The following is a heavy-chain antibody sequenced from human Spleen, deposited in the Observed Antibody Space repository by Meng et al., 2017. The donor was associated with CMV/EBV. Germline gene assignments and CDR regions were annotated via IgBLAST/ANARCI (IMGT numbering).Heavy chain of an antibody. V-gene: IGHV3-7*01. CDR2: IKQDGSEK. CDR1: GFTFSSYW. CDR3: ARDRTYGSAPGYFDY. D-gene: IGHD3-10*01. Sequence: SGFTFSSYWMSWVRQAPGKGLEWVANIKQDGSEKYYVDSVKGRFTISRDNAKNSLYLQMNSLRAEDTAVYYCARDRTYGSAPGYFDYWGQGTLVTVSS. J-gene: IGHJ4*02.